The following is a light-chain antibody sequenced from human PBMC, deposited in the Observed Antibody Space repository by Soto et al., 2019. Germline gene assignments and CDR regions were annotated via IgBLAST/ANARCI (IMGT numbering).Light chain of an antibody. Sequence: EVVLTQSPGTLSLSPGERATLSCRASESVSGSYSAWYHQKPGQAPRILIYGASSRATGIPDRFSGSGSWTDFTLTITRLEPEEFAVYYCQQYGSSPEWTFGQGTKVDIK. CDR3: QQYGSSPEWT. J-gene: IGKJ1*01. V-gene: IGKV3-20*01. CDR1: ESVSGSY. CDR2: GAS.